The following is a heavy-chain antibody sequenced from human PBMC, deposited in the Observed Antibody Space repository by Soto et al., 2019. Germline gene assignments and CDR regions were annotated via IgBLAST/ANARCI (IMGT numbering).Heavy chain of an antibody. CDR1: GFTVSGFY. CDR2: ISSGGGTI. CDR3: AKKGYSSTWYGIDY. V-gene: IGHV3-11*01. Sequence: QVQLVESGGGLVTPGESLRLSCVASGFTVSGFYISWLRQAPGKGLEWLSSISSGGGTIFYADSVKGRFTTSRDNAKSSLYLQMNSLRAEDTAGYYCAKKGYSSTWYGIDYWGQGPLVTVSS. J-gene: IGHJ4*02. D-gene: IGHD6-13*01.